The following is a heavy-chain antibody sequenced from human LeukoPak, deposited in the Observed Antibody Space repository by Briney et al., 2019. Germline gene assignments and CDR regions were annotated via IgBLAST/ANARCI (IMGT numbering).Heavy chain of an antibody. D-gene: IGHD3-9*01. CDR2: IYYSGST. J-gene: IGHJ4*02. V-gene: IGHV4-31*03. CDR1: GGSISSGGYY. Sequence: SQTLSLTCTVSGGSISSGGYYWSWIRQHPGKGLEWIGYIYYSGSTYYNPSLKSRVTISVDTSKNQFSLKLSSVTAADTAVYFCARETTIPPYYFDYWGLGTPVIVSS. CDR3: ARETTIPPYYFDY.